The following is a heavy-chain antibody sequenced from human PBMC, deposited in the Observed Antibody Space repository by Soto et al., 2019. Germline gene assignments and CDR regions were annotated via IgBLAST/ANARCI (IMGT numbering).Heavy chain of an antibody. J-gene: IGHJ4*02. CDR2: LNPNSGDT. CDR1: GYTFSSYD. CDR3: AASGGGWYLY. D-gene: IGHD6-19*01. V-gene: IGHV1-8*01. Sequence: ASVKVSCKASGYTFSSYDINWVRQATGQGLEWMGWLNPNSGDTGYAQKFQGRVTLTRNTSINTAYIELSSLTSDDTAVYYCAASGGGWYLYWGQGTLVTVSS.